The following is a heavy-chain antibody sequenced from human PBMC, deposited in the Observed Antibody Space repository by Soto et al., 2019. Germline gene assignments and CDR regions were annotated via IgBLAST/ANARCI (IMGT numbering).Heavy chain of an antibody. CDR1: GFTFSSYA. CDR2: ISGSGGST. V-gene: IGHV3-23*01. CDR3: AKGGLRNAFDI. J-gene: IGHJ3*02. Sequence: GESLKISCAASGFTFSSYAMSWVRQAPGKGLEWVSAISGSGGSTYYADSVKGRFTISRDNSKNTLYLQMNSLRAEDTAVYYCAKGGLRNAFDIWGQGTMVTVSS. D-gene: IGHD5-12*01.